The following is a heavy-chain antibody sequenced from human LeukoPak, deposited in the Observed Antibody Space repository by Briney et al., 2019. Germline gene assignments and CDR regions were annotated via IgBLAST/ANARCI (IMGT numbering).Heavy chain of an antibody. CDR3: ARGGCSSTSCLKPADY. V-gene: IGHV1-58*01. CDR2: IVVGSGNT. Sequence: ASVKVSCKASGFTFTSSAVQWVRQARGQRLEWIGWIVVGSGNTNYAQKFQERVTMTTDTSTSTAYMELRSLRSDDTAVYYCARGGCSSTSCLKPADYWGQGTLVTVSS. J-gene: IGHJ4*02. CDR1: GFTFTSSA. D-gene: IGHD2-2*01.